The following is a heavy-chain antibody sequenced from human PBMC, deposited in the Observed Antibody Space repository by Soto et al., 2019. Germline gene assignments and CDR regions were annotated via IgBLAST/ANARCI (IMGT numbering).Heavy chain of an antibody. CDR3: ARDHPHSYGVYYFDY. CDR2: IYDSGST. J-gene: IGHJ4*02. V-gene: IGHV4-59*01. Sequence: SETLSLTCTVSGGSISSYYWSWIRQPPGKGLEWIGYIYDSGSTNYNPSLKSRVTISVDTSKNQFSLNVNSVTAADTAVYYCARDHPHSYGVYYFDYWGQGTPVTVSS. CDR1: GGSISSYY. D-gene: IGHD5-18*01.